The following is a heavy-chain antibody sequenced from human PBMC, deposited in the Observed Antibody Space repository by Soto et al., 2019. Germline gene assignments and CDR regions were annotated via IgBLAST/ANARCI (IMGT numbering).Heavy chain of an antibody. D-gene: IGHD3-22*01. CDR1: GITFSSYG. Sequence: GGSLRLSCAASGITFSSYGMHWVRQAPGKGLEWVAVIWYDGSNKYYADSVKGRFTISRDNSKNTLYLQMNSLRAEDTAVYYCARDYYYDSSGTFDYWGQGTLVTVSS. CDR3: ARDYYYDSSGTFDY. CDR2: IWYDGSNK. V-gene: IGHV3-33*08. J-gene: IGHJ4*02.